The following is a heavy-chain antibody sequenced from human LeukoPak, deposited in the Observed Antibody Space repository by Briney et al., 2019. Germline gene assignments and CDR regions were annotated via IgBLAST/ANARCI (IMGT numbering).Heavy chain of an antibody. J-gene: IGHJ5*02. CDR1: GFTFSSYE. CDR2: ISSSGSTI. V-gene: IGHV3-48*03. D-gene: IGHD1-26*01. CDR3: ARAGQELPSTAWFDP. Sequence: PGGSLRLSCAASGFTFSSYEMNWVRQAPGKGLEWVSYISSSGSTIYYADSVKGRFTISRDNAKNSLYLQMNSLRAEDTAAYYCARAGQELPSTAWFDPWGQGTLVTVSS.